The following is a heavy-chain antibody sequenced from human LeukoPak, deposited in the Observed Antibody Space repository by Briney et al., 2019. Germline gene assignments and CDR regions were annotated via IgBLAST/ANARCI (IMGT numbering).Heavy chain of an antibody. CDR1: GFTFSSYA. CDR2: IYPGHSNT. J-gene: IGHJ4*02. D-gene: IGHD6-19*01. CDR3: ARRDSSGWYPFDH. V-gene: IGHV5-51*01. Sequence: GGSLRLSCAASGFTFSSYAMRWVRQMPGKGLEWMGIIYPGHSNTTDSPSFQGHVRYSPSFQGHVTISADKSISTAYLQWTSLKASDTAKYYCARRDSSGWYPFDHWGQGTLVTVSS.